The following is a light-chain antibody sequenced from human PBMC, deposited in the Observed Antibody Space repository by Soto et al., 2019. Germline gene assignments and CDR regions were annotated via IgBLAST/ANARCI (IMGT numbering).Light chain of an antibody. J-gene: IGLJ1*01. Sequence: QSALTQPASVSGSPGQSSTISCTGTSSDVGGYNYVSWYQQHPGKAPKLMIYEVSNRPSGVSNRFSGSKSGNTGSLPISGLQAEDEADYYCSSYTRSSTLVVGTGTKLTVL. CDR3: SSYTRSSTLV. V-gene: IGLV2-14*01. CDR2: EVS. CDR1: SSDVGGYNY.